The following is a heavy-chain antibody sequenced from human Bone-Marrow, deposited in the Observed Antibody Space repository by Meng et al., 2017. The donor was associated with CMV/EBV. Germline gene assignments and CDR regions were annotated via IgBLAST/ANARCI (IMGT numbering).Heavy chain of an antibody. V-gene: IGHV3-15*01. CDR2: IKSKVDGGTT. Sequence: EVEVVAAGGGLIKPGGSIRLSCEVSGLNFKNSWMSWVRQAPGKGPEWVALIKSKVDGGTTDYAAPVRGRFTFSRDDSKSTIYLQMNNVKTEDTAVYYCTTGRGGYNAEDYWGHGTLVTVSS. J-gene: IGHJ4*01. D-gene: IGHD1-1*01. CDR3: TTGRGGYNAEDY. CDR1: GLNFKNSW.